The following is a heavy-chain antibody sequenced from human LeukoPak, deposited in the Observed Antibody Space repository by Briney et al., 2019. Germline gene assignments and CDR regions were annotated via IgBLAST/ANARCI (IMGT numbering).Heavy chain of an antibody. CDR2: ISSSSSYI. CDR3: ARADQTGTPDY. Sequence: GGSLRLSCAASGFTFDDYGMSWVRQAPGKGLEWVSSISSSSSYIYYADSVKGRFTISRDNAKNSLYLQMNSLRAEDTAVYYCARADQTGTPDYWGQGTLVTVSS. D-gene: IGHD1-7*01. J-gene: IGHJ4*02. V-gene: IGHV3-21*01. CDR1: GFTFDDYG.